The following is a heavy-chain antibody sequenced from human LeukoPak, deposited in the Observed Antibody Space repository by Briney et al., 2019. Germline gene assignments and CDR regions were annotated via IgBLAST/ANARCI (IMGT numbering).Heavy chain of an antibody. J-gene: IGHJ5*02. Sequence: SVKVSCKASGGTFSSYAISWVRQAPGQGLEWMGRIIPILGIANYAQKFQGRVTITADKSTSTAYMELSSLRSEDTAVYYRARIPQPLNWFDPWGQGTLVTVSS. D-gene: IGHD2-2*01. CDR2: IIPILGIA. CDR3: ARIPQPLNWFDP. CDR1: GGTFSSYA. V-gene: IGHV1-69*04.